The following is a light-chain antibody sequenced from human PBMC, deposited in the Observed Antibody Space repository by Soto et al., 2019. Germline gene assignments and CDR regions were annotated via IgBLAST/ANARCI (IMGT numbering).Light chain of an antibody. CDR1: SSDVGGYNF. J-gene: IGLJ3*02. V-gene: IGLV2-14*01. Sequence: ALTQPASVSESPGQSITISCTGTSSDVGGYNFVSWYQQNPGDAPKLLIYEVTNRPSGVSNRFSGSKSGNTASLTISGLQAEDEADYYCSSYTNTNTWVFGGGTKLTVL. CDR2: EVT. CDR3: SSYTNTNTWV.